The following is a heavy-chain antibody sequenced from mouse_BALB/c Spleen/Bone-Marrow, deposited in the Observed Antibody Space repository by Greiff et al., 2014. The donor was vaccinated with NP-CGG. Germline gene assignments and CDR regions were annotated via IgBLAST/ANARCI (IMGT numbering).Heavy chain of an antibody. D-gene: IGHD2-3*01. CDR2: INPYNDVT. CDR1: GYIFTSYV. V-gene: IGHV1-14*01. J-gene: IGHJ2*01. CDR3: AGVGWLLRFDY. Sequence: EVQLQQSGPELVKPGTSVKMSCKASGYIFTSYVMDWVKQKPGQGLEWIGYINPYNDVTNYNEKFKGKATLTSDKSSSTAYMEVSSLTSEDSAVYYCAGVGWLLRFDYWGQGTTLTVSS.